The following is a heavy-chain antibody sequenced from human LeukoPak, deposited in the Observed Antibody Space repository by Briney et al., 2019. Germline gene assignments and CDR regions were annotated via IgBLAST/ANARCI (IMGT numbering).Heavy chain of an antibody. CDR1: GFTFSSYS. D-gene: IGHD3-9*01. CDR2: ISSSSSYI. Sequence: GGSLRLSCAASGFTFSSYSMNWVRQAPGKGLEWVSSISSSSSYIYYADSVKGRFTISRDNAKNSLYLQMNSLRAEDTAVYYCARDISTGYSPLDYWGQGTLVTVSS. V-gene: IGHV3-21*01. J-gene: IGHJ4*02. CDR3: ARDISTGYSPLDY.